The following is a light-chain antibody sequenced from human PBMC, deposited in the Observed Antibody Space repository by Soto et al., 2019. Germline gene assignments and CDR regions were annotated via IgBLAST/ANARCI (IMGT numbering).Light chain of an antibody. V-gene: IGLV2-14*01. CDR3: TSYTTDITWV. CDR2: EVS. J-gene: IGLJ3*02. CDR1: SSDVGAYNH. Sequence: QSALTQPASVSGSPGQSITISCTGTSSDVGAYNHVSWYQQHPGKAPKLTIYEVSNRPSGLSNRFSGSKSGNTASLTISGLQAEDEADYYCTSYTTDITWVFGGGTKLTVL.